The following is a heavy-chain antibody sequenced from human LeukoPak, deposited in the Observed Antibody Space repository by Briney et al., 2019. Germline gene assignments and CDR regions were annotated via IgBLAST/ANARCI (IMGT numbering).Heavy chain of an antibody. J-gene: IGHJ3*02. D-gene: IGHD3-22*01. V-gene: IGHV1-8*01. CDR2: MNPNSGNT. CDR1: GYTFTNYD. CDR3: ARSWYYDSSGYESRAFDI. Sequence: PGASVKVSCKASGYTFTNYDINWVRQAAGQGLEWMGWMNPNSGNTGYAQKFQGRVTMTRSTSISTAYMELSSLTSEDTAVYYCARSWYYDSSGYESRAFDIWSQGTMVTVSS.